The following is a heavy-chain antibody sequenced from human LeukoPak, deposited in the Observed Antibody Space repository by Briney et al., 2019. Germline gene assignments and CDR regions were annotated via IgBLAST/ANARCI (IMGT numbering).Heavy chain of an antibody. Sequence: GGSLRLFCAASGFTFDDYAMHWVRQAPGKGLEWVSGISWNSGSIGYADSVKGRFTISRDNAKNSLYLQMNSLRAEDTALYYCAKDMYSGSVGSVNWFDPWGQGTLVTVSS. V-gene: IGHV3-9*01. D-gene: IGHD1-26*01. J-gene: IGHJ5*02. CDR1: GFTFDDYA. CDR2: ISWNSGSI. CDR3: AKDMYSGSVGSVNWFDP.